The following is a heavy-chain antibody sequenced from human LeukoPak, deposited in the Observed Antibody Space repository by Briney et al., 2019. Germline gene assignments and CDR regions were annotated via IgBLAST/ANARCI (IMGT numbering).Heavy chain of an antibody. D-gene: IGHD3-22*01. V-gene: IGHV3-30*18. CDR2: ISYDGSNK. J-gene: IGHJ4*02. CDR3: AKGKSGYYYFADY. CDR1: GFTFSSYG. Sequence: AGSLRLSCAASGFTFSSYGMHWVRQAPGKGLEWVAVISYDGSNKYYAGSVKGRFTISRDNSKNTLYLQMNSLRAEDTAVYYCAKGKSGYYYFADYWGQGTLVTVSS.